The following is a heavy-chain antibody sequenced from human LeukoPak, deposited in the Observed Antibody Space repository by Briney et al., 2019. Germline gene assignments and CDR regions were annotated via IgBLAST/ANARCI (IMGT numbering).Heavy chain of an antibody. J-gene: IGHJ3*02. Sequence: GGSLRLSCAASGFTFSSYGMHWVRQAPGKGLEWVAVVWYDGSNKYYADSVKGRFTISRDNSKNTLYLQMNSLRAEDTAVYYCARDGYDGDAFDIWGQGTMVIVSS. CDR3: ARDGYDGDAFDI. V-gene: IGHV3-33*01. CDR1: GFTFSSYG. CDR2: VWYDGSNK. D-gene: IGHD2-15*01.